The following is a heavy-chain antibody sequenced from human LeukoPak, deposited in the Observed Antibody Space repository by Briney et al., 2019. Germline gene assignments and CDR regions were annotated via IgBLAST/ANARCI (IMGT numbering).Heavy chain of an antibody. D-gene: IGHD1-26*01. CDR2: IYYSGST. CDR3: ARDLYGGSSPFDY. CDR1: GCSISSYY. V-gene: IGHV4-59*01. Sequence: SETLSLTCTVSGCSISSYYWSWIRQPPGKGLEWIGCIYYSGSTNYNPSLKSRVIISVDTSKNQFSLKLSSVTAADTAVYYCARDLYGGSSPFDYWGQGTLVTVSS. J-gene: IGHJ4*02.